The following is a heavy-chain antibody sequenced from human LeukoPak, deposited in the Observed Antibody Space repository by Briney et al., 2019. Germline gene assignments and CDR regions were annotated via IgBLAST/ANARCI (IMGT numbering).Heavy chain of an antibody. D-gene: IGHD3-9*01. CDR3: ARGLLTDISRRYLYYYMDV. CDR2: INHSGDT. CDR1: GGSLSGYF. Sequence: SETLSLTCAVYGGSLSGYFWIWSRQTPGQGLEWIGDINHSGDTNYNASLKSRVTISVDTSKNQFSLNLTSVTAADTAVYYCARGLLTDISRRYLYYYMDVWGTGTTVTVSS. J-gene: IGHJ6*03. V-gene: IGHV4-34*01.